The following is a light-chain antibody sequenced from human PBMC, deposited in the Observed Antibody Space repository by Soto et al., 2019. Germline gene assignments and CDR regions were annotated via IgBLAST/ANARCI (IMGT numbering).Light chain of an antibody. V-gene: IGLV1-40*01. CDR2: GNA. CDR1: SSNIGAGYP. Sequence: QPVLTQPPSVSRAPGQRVTVSCIGSSSNIGAGYPVHWYQQLPGTAPQLLIYGNANRPSGVPDRFSGSKSGTSASLAITGLQAEDEADYYCQSYDSSLSGWVFGGGTKVTVL. CDR3: QSYDSSLSGWV. J-gene: IGLJ2*01.